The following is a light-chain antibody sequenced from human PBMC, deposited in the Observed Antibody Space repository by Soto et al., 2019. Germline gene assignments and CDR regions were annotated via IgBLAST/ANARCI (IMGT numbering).Light chain of an antibody. V-gene: IGKV3-20*01. CDR3: QQYGSSPRT. CDR2: RTS. Sequence: EIVLTQSPGTLSLSPGQGATLSCRASQSLSIIYLAWYQQKPGQAPRLLIYRTSSRATSIPDRLSGSESETDFTLTISRLEPDDSAVYYCQQYGSSPRTFGPGTKVDI. J-gene: IGKJ1*01. CDR1: QSLSIIY.